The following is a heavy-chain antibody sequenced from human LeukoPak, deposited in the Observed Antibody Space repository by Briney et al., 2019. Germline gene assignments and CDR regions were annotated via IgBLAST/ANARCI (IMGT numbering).Heavy chain of an antibody. V-gene: IGHV4-39*01. D-gene: IGHD4-11*01. CDR2: IYYSGST. CDR1: GRSISSSSYY. Sequence: PSETLSLTCTVSGRSISSSSYYWGWLRQPPGKGLEWIGSIYYSGSTYNNPSLKSQVTISVDTSKNQFSLKLSSVTAADTAVYYCARPTVTTRDGMDVWGQGTTVTVSS. J-gene: IGHJ6*02. CDR3: ARPTVTTRDGMDV.